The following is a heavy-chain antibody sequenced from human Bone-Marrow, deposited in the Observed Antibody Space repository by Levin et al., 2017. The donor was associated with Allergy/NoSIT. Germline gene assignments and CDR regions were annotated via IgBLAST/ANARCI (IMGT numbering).Heavy chain of an antibody. V-gene: IGHV3-48*03. CDR2: ISSSGTTK. J-gene: IGHJ2*01. D-gene: IGHD2-21*02. CDR1: GFPFGSHE. Sequence: LSLTCAASGFPFGSHEMNWVRLAPGKGLEWISYISSSGTTKYYADSVKGRFTISSKNSLYLQMNSLRAEDTAIYYCVRDKRSDGVTPDWYFDLWGRSTLVTVSS. CDR3: VRDKRSDGVTPDWYFDL.